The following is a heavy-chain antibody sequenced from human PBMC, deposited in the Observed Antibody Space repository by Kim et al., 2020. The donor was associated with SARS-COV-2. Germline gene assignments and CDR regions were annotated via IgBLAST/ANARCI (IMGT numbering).Heavy chain of an antibody. J-gene: IGHJ3*02. V-gene: IGHV4-59*01. Sequence: PSPKSRVTISVDPSKNPFSLKLSSVTAADTAVYYCARESSSGWGVVAFDIWGQGTMVTVSS. CDR3: ARESSSGWGVVAFDI. D-gene: IGHD6-19*01.